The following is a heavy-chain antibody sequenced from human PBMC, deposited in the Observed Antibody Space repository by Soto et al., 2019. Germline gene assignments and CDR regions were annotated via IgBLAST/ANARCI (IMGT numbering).Heavy chain of an antibody. J-gene: IGHJ4*02. Sequence: GGSLRLSCGAAGFTCGGYGMHWVRQDPGKGLEWVAVISYDGSNKYYADSVKGRFTISRDNSKNTLYLQMNSLRAEDTAVYYCAKGDSIAAAGTFDYWGQGTLVTVSS. CDR3: AKGDSIAAAGTFDY. CDR1: GFTCGGYG. D-gene: IGHD6-13*01. V-gene: IGHV3-30*18. CDR2: ISYDGSNK.